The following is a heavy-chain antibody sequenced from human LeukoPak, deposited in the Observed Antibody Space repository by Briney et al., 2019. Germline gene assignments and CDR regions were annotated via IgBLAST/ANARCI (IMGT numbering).Heavy chain of an antibody. D-gene: IGHD3-10*01. CDR2: ISGYNGNT. CDR1: GYTFTSNY. Sequence: ASVKVSCKAFGYTFTSNYMHWVRQAPGQGLEWMGWISGYNGNTNYAQKFQGRVTMTTDTSTSTAYMELRSLRSDDTAVYYCARGKYFGSDSDDFDYWGQGTLVTVSS. CDR3: ARGKYFGSDSDDFDY. J-gene: IGHJ4*02. V-gene: IGHV1-18*04.